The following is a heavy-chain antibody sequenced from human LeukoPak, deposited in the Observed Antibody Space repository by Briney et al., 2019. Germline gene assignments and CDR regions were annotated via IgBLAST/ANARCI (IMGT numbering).Heavy chain of an antibody. CDR1: GYTFTGYY. CDR2: INPNSGGT. D-gene: IGHD3-22*01. J-gene: IGHJ4*02. Sequence: ASVKVSCTASGYTFTGYYMHWVRQAPGQGLEWMGWINPNSGGTNYAQKFQGRVTMTRDTSISTAYMELSRLRSDDTAVYYCARDFTMIVDHPRRDYFDYWGQGTLVTVSS. V-gene: IGHV1-2*02. CDR3: ARDFTMIVDHPRRDYFDY.